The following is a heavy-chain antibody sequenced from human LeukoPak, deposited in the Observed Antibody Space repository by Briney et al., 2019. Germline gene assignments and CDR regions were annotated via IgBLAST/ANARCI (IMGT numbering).Heavy chain of an antibody. CDR1: GFTFSSYG. D-gene: IGHD2-2*01. J-gene: IGHJ4*02. V-gene: IGHV3-30*19. CDR3: ARVTSYPDY. CDR2: ISYDGSNK. Sequence: GGSLRLSCAASGFTFSSYGMHWVRQAPGKGLEWVAVISYDGSNKYYADSVKGRFTISRDNSKNTLYLQMNSLRAEDTAVYYCARVTSYPDYWGQGTLVTVSS.